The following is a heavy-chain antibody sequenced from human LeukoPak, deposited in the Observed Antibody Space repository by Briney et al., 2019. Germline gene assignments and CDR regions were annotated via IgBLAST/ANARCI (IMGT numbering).Heavy chain of an antibody. V-gene: IGHV3-23*01. CDR1: GFTFSSYA. CDR3: AKGRVYGSGSRRDNWFDP. Sequence: PGGSLRLSCAASGFTFSSYAMNWVRQAPGEGLEWVSAISSSGGYTYYADSVKGRFTISRDNSKNTLYLQMNSLRAEDTAVYYCAKGRVYGSGSRRDNWFDPWGQGTLVTVSS. J-gene: IGHJ5*02. D-gene: IGHD3-10*01. CDR2: ISSSGGYT.